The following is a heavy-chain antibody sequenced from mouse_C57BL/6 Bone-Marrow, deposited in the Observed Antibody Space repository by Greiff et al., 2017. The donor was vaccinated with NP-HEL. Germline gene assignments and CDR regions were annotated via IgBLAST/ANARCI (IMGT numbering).Heavy chain of an antibody. CDR3: ARGLGRYFDY. J-gene: IGHJ2*01. D-gene: IGHD4-1*01. CDR2: ISSGSNTN. CDR1: GFTFSDYG. V-gene: IGHV5-17*01. Sequence: DVKLVESGGGLVKPGGSLKLSCAASGFTFSDYGMHWVRQAPEKGLEWVAYISSGSNTNYYADTVKGRFTISRDNAKNTLCLQMTRLRSEDTAMYYCARGLGRYFDYWGQGTTLTVSS.